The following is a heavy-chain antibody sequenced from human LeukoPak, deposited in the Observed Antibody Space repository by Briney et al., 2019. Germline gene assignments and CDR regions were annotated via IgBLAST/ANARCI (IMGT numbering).Heavy chain of an antibody. V-gene: IGHV4-59*12. CDR3: ARDPVGYPRGAFDI. D-gene: IGHD4-23*01. Sequence: SETLSLTCTVSGGSISSYYWSWIRQPPGKGLEWIGYIYYSGSTNYNPSLKSRVTISVDTSKNQFSLKLSSVTAADTAVYYCARDPVGYPRGAFDIWGQGTMVTVSS. CDR1: GGSISSYY. J-gene: IGHJ3*02. CDR2: IYYSGST.